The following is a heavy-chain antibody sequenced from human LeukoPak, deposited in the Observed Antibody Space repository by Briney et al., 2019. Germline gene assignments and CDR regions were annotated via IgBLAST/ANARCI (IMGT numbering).Heavy chain of an antibody. CDR1: GGSISSHY. CDR3: ASLGCSGYDWEFDY. CDR2: IYYSGNT. Sequence: SGTLSLTCTVSGGSISSHYWTWIRQPPGKGLEWIGYIYYSGNTNYNPTLTSRVTISVDTSKNQFSLKMSSVTAADTAVYYCASLGCSGYDWEFDYWGRGTLVTVSS. D-gene: IGHD5-12*01. J-gene: IGHJ4*02. V-gene: IGHV4-59*08.